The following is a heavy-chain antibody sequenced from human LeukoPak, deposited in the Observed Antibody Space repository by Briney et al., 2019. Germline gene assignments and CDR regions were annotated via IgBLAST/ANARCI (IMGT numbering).Heavy chain of an antibody. CDR2: IIPIFGTA. V-gene: IGHV1-69*05. CDR1: GGTFSSYA. CDR3: ARECSSCTNWFDP. Sequence: ASVKVSCKASGGTFSSYAISWVRQAPGQGLEWMGGIIPIFGTANYAQKFQGRGTMTRNTSISTAYMELSSLRSEDTAVYYCARECSSCTNWFDPWGQGTLVTVSS. J-gene: IGHJ5*02. D-gene: IGHD6-13*01.